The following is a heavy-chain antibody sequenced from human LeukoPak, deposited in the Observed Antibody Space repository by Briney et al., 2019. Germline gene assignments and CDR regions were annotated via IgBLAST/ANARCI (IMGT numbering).Heavy chain of an antibody. Sequence: SETLSLTCIVSGGSIRSSGYYWGWIRQSPGKGLEWIGTIYYSGTAYYNQSLESRLTISVDTSKNQFSLKLSSVTAEDTAVYFCARDVYDTSGYPPTEGDFDHWGQGTLVTVSS. CDR3: ARDVYDTSGYPPTEGDFDH. CDR2: IYYSGTA. J-gene: IGHJ4*02. V-gene: IGHV4-39*02. D-gene: IGHD3-22*01. CDR1: GGSIRSSGYY.